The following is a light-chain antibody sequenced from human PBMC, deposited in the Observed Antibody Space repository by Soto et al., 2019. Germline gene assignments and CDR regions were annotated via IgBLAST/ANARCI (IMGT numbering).Light chain of an antibody. CDR1: SSDVGGYNY. CDR3: SSYTSISMYV. V-gene: IGLV2-14*01. CDR2: EVT. J-gene: IGLJ1*01. Sequence: QSVLTQPASGSGSPGQSVTMSCTGTSSDVGGYNYVSWYQHHPGEAPKLMIYEVTHRPSGVSNRFSGSKSGNTASRTISALQAEHEADYYCSSYTSISMYVFGTGTKLTVL.